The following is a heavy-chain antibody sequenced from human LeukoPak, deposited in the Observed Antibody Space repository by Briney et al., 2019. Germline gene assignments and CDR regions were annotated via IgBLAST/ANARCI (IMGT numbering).Heavy chain of an antibody. CDR3: AKVPGGFGELHDAFDI. D-gene: IGHD3-10*01. Sequence: GGSLRLSCAASGFTFSSYAMSWVRQAPGKGLEWVSAISGSGGSTYYADSVKGRFTISRDNSKNTLYLQMNSLRPEDAAVYYCAKVPGGFGELHDAFDIWGQGTMVTVSS. J-gene: IGHJ3*02. V-gene: IGHV3-23*01. CDR2: ISGSGGST. CDR1: GFTFSSYA.